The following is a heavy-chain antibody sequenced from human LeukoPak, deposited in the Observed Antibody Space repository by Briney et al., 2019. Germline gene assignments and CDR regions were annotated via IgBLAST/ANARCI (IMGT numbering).Heavy chain of an antibody. CDR3: ARGRPILTGWEKYNWFDP. CDR2: MNPNSGNT. CDR1: GYTFTSYD. D-gene: IGHD3-9*01. Sequence: GASVKVSCKASGYTFTSYDINWVRQATGQGLEWMGWMNPNSGNTGYAQKFQGRVTMTRNTSISTAYMELSSLRSEDAAVYYCARGRPILTGWEKYNWFDPWGQGTLVTVSS. V-gene: IGHV1-8*01. J-gene: IGHJ5*02.